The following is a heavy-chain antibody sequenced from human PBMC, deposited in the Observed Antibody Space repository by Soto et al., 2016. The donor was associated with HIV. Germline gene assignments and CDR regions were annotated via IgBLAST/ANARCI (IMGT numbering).Heavy chain of an antibody. Sequence: EVQLVESGGGLVQPGRSLRLSCTASGFTFGDYAMSWVRQAPGKGLEWVGFIRSKAYGGTTEYAASVKGRFTISRDDSKSIAYLQMNSLKTEDTAVYYCTRGNDYFDYVGPGNPGHRLL. V-gene: IGHV3-49*04. CDR1: GFTFGDYA. CDR2: IRSKAYGGTT. J-gene: IGHJ4*02. CDR3: TRGNDYFDY.